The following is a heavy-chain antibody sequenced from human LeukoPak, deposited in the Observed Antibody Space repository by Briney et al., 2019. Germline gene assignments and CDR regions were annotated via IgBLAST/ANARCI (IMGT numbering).Heavy chain of an antibody. J-gene: IGHJ3*02. V-gene: IGHV3-7*04. CDR1: GLTFGSYW. D-gene: IGHD4-17*01. CDR3: ARAYGDYQAFDI. Sequence: SGGSLRLSCAASGLTFGSYWMSWVRQAPGKGLEWVANIKQDGSEKYYVDSVKGRFTISRDNAKNSLYLQMNSLRAEDTAVYYCARAYGDYQAFDIWGRGTMVTVSS. CDR2: IKQDGSEK.